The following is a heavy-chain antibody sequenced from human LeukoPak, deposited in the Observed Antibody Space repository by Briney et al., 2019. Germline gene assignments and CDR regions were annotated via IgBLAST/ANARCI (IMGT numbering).Heavy chain of an antibody. CDR3: ARRLGPGIVGADDAFDI. CDR1: GYSFTSYW. V-gene: IGHV5-51*01. J-gene: IGHJ3*02. CDR2: IYPGDSDT. D-gene: IGHD1-26*01. Sequence: GESLKISCKGSGYSFTSYWIGWVRQMPGKGLERMGIIYPGDSDTRYSPSFQGQVTISADKSISTAYLQWSSLKASDTAMYYCARRLGPGIVGADDAFDIWGQGTMVTVSS.